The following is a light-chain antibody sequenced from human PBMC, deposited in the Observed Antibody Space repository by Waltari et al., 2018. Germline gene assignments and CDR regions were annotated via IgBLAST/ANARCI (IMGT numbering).Light chain of an antibody. Sequence: DIVMTQSPDSLAVSLGERATINCTPSQSVLYSSNNKNYLAWFQQRPGQPPKLLIYWSSTRESGVPDRFSASGSGTDFTLTISSLQAEDVAVYYCLQYYNTPQTFGQGTRVEIK. J-gene: IGKJ1*01. V-gene: IGKV4-1*01. CDR1: QSVLYSSNNKNY. CDR2: WSS. CDR3: LQYYNTPQT.